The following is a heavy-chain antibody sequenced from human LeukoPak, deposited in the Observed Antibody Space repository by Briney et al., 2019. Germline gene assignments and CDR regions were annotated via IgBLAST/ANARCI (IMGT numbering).Heavy chain of an antibody. CDR2: IKSKTDGGTT. Sequence: GGSLRLSCAASGFPFTNAWMSWVRQAPGKGLEWVGRIKSKTDGGTTDYAAPVKGRFTISRDDSESTLYLQVNTVKIEDTAVYYCTTENPTDFWGQGTLVTVSS. J-gene: IGHJ4*02. CDR3: TTENPTDF. CDR1: GFPFTNAW. V-gene: IGHV3-15*01.